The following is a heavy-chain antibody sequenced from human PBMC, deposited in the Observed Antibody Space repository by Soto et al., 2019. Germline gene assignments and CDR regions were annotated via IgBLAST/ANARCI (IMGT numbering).Heavy chain of an antibody. CDR2: ISYDGSNK. Sequence: VQLLESGGDLVQPGGSLRLSCAASGFTFSNYGMSWVRQAPGKGLEWVAVISYDGSNKYYADSVKGRFTISRDNSKNTLFLQMNSLRGEDTAVYYCARGPTAMVNYWGQGTLVTVSS. CDR1: GFTFSNYG. J-gene: IGHJ4*02. D-gene: IGHD5-18*01. V-gene: IGHV3-30*03. CDR3: ARGPTAMVNY.